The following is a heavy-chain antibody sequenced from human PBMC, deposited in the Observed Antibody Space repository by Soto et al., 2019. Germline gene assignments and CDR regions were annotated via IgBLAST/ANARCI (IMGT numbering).Heavy chain of an antibody. Sequence: QVQLVQSGAEVKKPGASVKVSCKSSGYTFSSYGTTYGISWVRQAPGQGLEWMGWISSYNGNTNYAQKFQGRVTMTTDTSTSTAYMELWSLRSDDTAVYYCARYCSGGSCYHNWFDPWGQGTLVTVSS. J-gene: IGHJ5*02. V-gene: IGHV1-18*01. D-gene: IGHD2-15*01. CDR2: ISSYNGNT. CDR3: ARYCSGGSCYHNWFDP. CDR1: GYTFSSYGTTYG.